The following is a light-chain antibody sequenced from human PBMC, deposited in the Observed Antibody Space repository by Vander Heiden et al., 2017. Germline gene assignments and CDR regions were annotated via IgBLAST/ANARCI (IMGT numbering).Light chain of an antibody. J-gene: IGLJ3*02. V-gene: IGLV1-51*02. CDR3: GTWDSSLSAGGV. CDR1: SSNIGNNY. CDR2: ENN. Sequence: QSVLTQPPSVSAAPGQKVTISCSGSSSNIGNNYVSWYQPLPGTAPQILIYENNKRPSGMPDRFSGSKSGTSATLGITGLQTGDEADYYCGTWDSSLSAGGVFGGGTKLTVL.